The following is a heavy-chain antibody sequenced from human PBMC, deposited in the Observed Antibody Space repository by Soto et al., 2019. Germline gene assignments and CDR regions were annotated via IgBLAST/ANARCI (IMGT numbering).Heavy chain of an antibody. V-gene: IGHV1-3*01. J-gene: IGHJ3*02. D-gene: IGHD2-2*01. Sequence: QVQLVQSGAEVKKPGASVKVSCKASGYTFTSYAMHRVRQAPGQRLEWMGWINAGNGNTKYSQKFQGRVTITRDTSASTAYMELSSLRSEDTAVYYCARSEPKGYCSSTSCYGAFDIWGQGTMVTVSS. CDR2: INAGNGNT. CDR1: GYTFTSYA. CDR3: ARSEPKGYCSSTSCYGAFDI.